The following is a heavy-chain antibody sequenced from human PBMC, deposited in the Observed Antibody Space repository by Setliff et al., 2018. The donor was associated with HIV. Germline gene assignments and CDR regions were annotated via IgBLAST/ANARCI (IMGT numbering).Heavy chain of an antibody. CDR2: LHLSGDT. J-gene: IGHJ6*01. CDR1: GDSINSGTYY. Sequence: SETLSLTCTVSGDSINSGTYYWGWIRQPAGKGLEWIGRLHLSGDTNYNPSLKSRVTMSIDTSKNQFSLKLSSVTAADTAVYYCARDNSYYYGSGSHYWYGMDVWGQGTTVTVSS. CDR3: ARDNSYYYGSGSHYWYGMDV. V-gene: IGHV4-61*02. D-gene: IGHD3-10*01.